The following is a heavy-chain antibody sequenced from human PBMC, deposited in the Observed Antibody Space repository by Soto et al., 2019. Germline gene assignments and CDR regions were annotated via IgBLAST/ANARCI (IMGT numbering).Heavy chain of an antibody. Sequence: GGSLRLSCAASGITFSSYAMRWVRQARGKGLEWVSAISGSGGSTYYADSVKGRYTISRDSSKNTLYLQMNSLRAEDTAVYYCAKDSAYDYIWGSYRHTCDYWGQGSLVTVSS. V-gene: IGHV3-23*01. CDR3: AKDSAYDYIWGSYRHTCDY. J-gene: IGHJ4*02. CDR1: GITFSSYA. CDR2: ISGSGGST. D-gene: IGHD3-16*02.